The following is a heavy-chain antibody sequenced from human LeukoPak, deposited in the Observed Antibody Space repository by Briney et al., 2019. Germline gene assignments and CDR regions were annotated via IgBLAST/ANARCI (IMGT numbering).Heavy chain of an antibody. CDR1: GFTFSSYA. CDR3: ARAEVDWMAFDI. V-gene: IGHV3-20*04. Sequence: PGGSLRLSCAASGFTFSSYAMSWVRQARGKGLEWVSGINWNGGSTGYADSVKGRFTISRDNAKNSLYLQMNSLRAEDTALYYCARAEVDWMAFDIWGQGTMVTVSS. D-gene: IGHD3-9*01. CDR2: INWNGGST. J-gene: IGHJ3*02.